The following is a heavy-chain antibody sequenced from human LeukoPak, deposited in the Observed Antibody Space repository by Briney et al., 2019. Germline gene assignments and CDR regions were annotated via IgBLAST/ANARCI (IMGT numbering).Heavy chain of an antibody. D-gene: IGHD4-17*01. J-gene: IGHJ4*02. CDR2: INSDGSST. CDR3: ARDTDTVTTILDY. Sequence: GGSLRLSCAASGFTFSSYWMHWVRQAPGKGPVWVSRINSDGSSTSYADSVKGRFTISRDNAKNTLYLQMNSLRAEDTAVYYCARDTDTVTTILDYWGQGTLVTVSS. V-gene: IGHV3-74*01. CDR1: GFTFSSYW.